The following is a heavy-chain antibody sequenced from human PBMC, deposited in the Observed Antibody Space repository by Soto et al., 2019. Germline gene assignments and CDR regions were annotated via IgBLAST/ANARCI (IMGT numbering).Heavy chain of an antibody. CDR2: ISGSGGST. V-gene: IGHV3-23*01. CDR1: GLTFSSYA. CDR3: ARVDFYYDSSGYYYVRSYYYGMDV. J-gene: IGHJ6*02. D-gene: IGHD3-22*01. Sequence: LRLSCAASGLTFSSYAMSWVRQAPGKGLEWVSAISGSGGSTYYADSVKGRFTISRDNSKNTLYLQMNSLRAEDTAVYYCARVDFYYDSSGYYYVRSYYYGMDVWGQGTTVTVSS.